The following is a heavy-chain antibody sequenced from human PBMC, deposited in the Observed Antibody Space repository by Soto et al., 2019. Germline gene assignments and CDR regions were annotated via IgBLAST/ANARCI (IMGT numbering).Heavy chain of an antibody. V-gene: IGHV3-30*18. Sequence: QVQLVESGGGVVQPGRSLRLSCAASGLTFSNHGMHWVRQAPGKGLEWVAHISFDGSNKYYAGFMEGRLTIARDDSKNTRYLQMNRLRPEDTAVYYCAKDTGNRYFDYLGQGTLVTVSS. CDR1: GLTFSNHG. CDR2: ISFDGSNK. J-gene: IGHJ4*02. D-gene: IGHD4-17*01. CDR3: AKDTGNRYFDY.